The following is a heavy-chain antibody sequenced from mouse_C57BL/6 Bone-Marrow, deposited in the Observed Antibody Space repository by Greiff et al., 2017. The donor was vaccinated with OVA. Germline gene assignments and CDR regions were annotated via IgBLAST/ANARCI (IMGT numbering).Heavy chain of an antibody. CDR1: YTFSRRVH. J-gene: IGHJ1*03. D-gene: IGHD1-1*01. CDR2: GQGLEWIG. Sequence: QVQLKESGPELARPWASVKISCQAFYTFSRRVHFAIRDTNYWMQWVKQRPGQGLEWIGAIYPGNGDTSYNQKFKGKATLPADKSSSTAYMQLSSLTSEDAAVYYCASSGSSSYWYFDVWGTGTTVTVSS. V-gene: IGHV1-87*01. CDR3: SEDAAVYYCASSGSSSYWYFDV.